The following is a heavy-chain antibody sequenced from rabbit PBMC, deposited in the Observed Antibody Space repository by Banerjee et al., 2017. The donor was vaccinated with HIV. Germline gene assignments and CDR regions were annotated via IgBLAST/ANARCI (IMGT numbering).Heavy chain of an antibody. CDR1: GFDFSSYYY. Sequence: QQQLEESGGGLVKPEGSLTLTCKASGFDFSSYYYMSWVRQAPGKGLEWIASVYGGSSGSTYYASWAKGRFTISKTSSTTVTLQMTSLTAADTATYFCARDSNGYGGNGDADLWGPGTLVTVS. J-gene: IGHJ4*01. CDR2: VYGGSSGST. D-gene: IGHD6-1*01. V-gene: IGHV1S45*01. CDR3: ARDSNGYGGNGDADL.